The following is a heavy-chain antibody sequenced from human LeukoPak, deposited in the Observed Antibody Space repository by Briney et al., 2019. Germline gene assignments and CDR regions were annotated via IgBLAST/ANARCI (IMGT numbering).Heavy chain of an antibody. V-gene: IGHV4-34*01. CDR2: INHSGST. J-gene: IGHJ2*01. CDR3: ARDGSSGYSRYFDL. D-gene: IGHD3-22*01. Sequence: SETLSLTCAVYGGSFSGYYWSWIRQPPGKGPEWIGEINHSGSTNYNPSLKSRVTISVDTSKNQFSLKLSSVTAADTAVYYCARDGSSGYSRYFDLWGRGTLVTVSS. CDR1: GGSFSGYY.